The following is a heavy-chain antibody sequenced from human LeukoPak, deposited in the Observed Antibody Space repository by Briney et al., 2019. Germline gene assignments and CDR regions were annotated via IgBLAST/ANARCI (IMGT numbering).Heavy chain of an antibody. V-gene: IGHV3-15*07. D-gene: IGHD2-15*01. CDR1: GLTLSNVW. CDR2: IRSQTAGGTT. Sequence: GGSLRLFCAVSGLTLSNVWMNWVRQAPGKGLEWVGRIRSQTAGGTTDFAAPVKGRFSISRDDSKNSLYLQMNSLTSEDTAVYYCAHGSAQYYEYWGQGTLVTVSS. CDR3: AHGSAQYYEY. J-gene: IGHJ1*01.